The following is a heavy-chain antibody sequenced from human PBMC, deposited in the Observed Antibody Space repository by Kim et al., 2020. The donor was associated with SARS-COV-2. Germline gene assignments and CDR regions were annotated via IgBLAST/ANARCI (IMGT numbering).Heavy chain of an antibody. CDR1: GYTFTSYA. Sequence: ASVKVSCKASGYTFTSYAMNWVRQAPGQGLEWMGWINTNTGNPTYAQGFTGRFVFSLDTSVSTAYLQISSLKAEDTAVYYCAFKAYSYGYGVGDYWGQGTLVTVSS. CDR3: AFKAYSYGYGVGDY. D-gene: IGHD5-18*01. CDR2: INTNTGNP. V-gene: IGHV7-4-1*02. J-gene: IGHJ4*02.